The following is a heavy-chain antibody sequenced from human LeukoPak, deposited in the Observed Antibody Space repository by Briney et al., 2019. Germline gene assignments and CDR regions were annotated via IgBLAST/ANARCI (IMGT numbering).Heavy chain of an antibody. CDR3: ARAFRGYDSSGYYSRFDP. V-gene: IGHV1-2*02. J-gene: IGHJ5*02. CDR2: INPNSGGT. Sequence: ASVKVSCKASGYTFTGYYMHWVRQAPGQGLEWMGWINPNSGGTNYAQKFQGRVTMTRDTSISTAYMELRSLRSDDTAVYYCARAFRGYDSSGYYSRFDPWGQGTLVTVSS. CDR1: GYTFTGYY. D-gene: IGHD3-22*01.